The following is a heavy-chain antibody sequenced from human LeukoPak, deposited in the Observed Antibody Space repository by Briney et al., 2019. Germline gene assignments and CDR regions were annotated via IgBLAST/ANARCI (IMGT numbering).Heavy chain of an antibody. CDR1: GGSISSGSYY. D-gene: IGHD6-6*01. CDR3: ARNSLGSIAAPKFDP. CDR2: IYYSGST. V-gene: IGHV4-39*01. Sequence: PSETLSLTCTVSGGSISSGSYYWGWIRQPPGKGLEWIGSIYYSGSTYYNPSLKSRVTISVDTSKNQFSLKLSSVTAADTAVYYCARNSLGSIAAPKFDPWGQGTLVTVSS. J-gene: IGHJ5*02.